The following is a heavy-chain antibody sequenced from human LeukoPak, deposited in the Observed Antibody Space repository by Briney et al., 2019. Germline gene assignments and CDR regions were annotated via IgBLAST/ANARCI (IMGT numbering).Heavy chain of an antibody. V-gene: IGHV3-23*01. Sequence: GGSLRLSCAASVFTFRGDAMSWVRQAPGKGLEWVSRISGSGGRTYYADSAKGRFTISRDNAKNSLYLQMNSMRAEDTDVYYCASERFGDTNWFDPWGQGSLVTVSS. D-gene: IGHD3-16*01. J-gene: IGHJ5*02. CDR1: VFTFRGDA. CDR2: ISGSGGRT. CDR3: ASERFGDTNWFDP.